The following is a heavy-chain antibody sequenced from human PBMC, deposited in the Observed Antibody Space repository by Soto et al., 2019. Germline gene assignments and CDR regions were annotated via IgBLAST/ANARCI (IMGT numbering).Heavy chain of an antibody. CDR1: GGTFSSYA. V-gene: IGHV1-69*01. Sequence: QVQLVQSGAEVKKPGSSVKVSCKASGGTFSSYAISWVRQALGQGLEWMGGVFPIFGTGNYAQKFQGRVTMTADESTSTAYMELSSLRSEDTAVYYCARVRWEHQVYGMDVWGQGTTVTVSS. CDR3: ARVRWEHQVYGMDV. J-gene: IGHJ6*02. CDR2: VFPIFGTG. D-gene: IGHD1-26*01.